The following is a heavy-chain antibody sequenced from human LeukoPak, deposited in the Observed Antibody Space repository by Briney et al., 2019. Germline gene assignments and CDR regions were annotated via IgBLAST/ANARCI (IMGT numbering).Heavy chain of an antibody. CDR1: EFTFDDYA. CDR3: AKDIPVRGVTYDAFDI. Sequence: GGSLRLSCAASEFTFDDYAMHWVRQAPGKGLEWVSGISWNSGSIGYADSVKGRFTISRDNAKNSLYLQMNSLRAEDTALYYCAKDIPVRGVTYDAFDIWGQGTMVTVSS. D-gene: IGHD3-10*01. CDR2: ISWNSGSI. V-gene: IGHV3-9*01. J-gene: IGHJ3*02.